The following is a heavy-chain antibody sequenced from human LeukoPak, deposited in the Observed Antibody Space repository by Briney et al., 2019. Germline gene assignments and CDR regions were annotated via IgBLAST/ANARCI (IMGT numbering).Heavy chain of an antibody. Sequence: EASVKVSCKASGYTFTGYYMHWVRQAPGQGLEWMGWINPNSGGTNYAQKFQGRVTMTRDTSISTAYMELSRLRSDDTAVYYCARVCKFGGSYACWGQGTLVTVSS. J-gene: IGHJ4*02. CDR1: GYTFTGYY. CDR3: ARVCKFGGSYAC. D-gene: IGHD1-26*01. CDR2: INPNSGGT. V-gene: IGHV1-2*02.